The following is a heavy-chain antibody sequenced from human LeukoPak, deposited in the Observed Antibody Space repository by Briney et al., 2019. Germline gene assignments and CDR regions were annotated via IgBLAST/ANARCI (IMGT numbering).Heavy chain of an antibody. Sequence: GGSLRLSCEASGFTFSSYWMSWVRQAPGKGLEWVANIKTDGSEKYYVDSVKGRFTISRDNAKNSLYLQMNSLRAEDTAVYYCARGGNGFTIVEDGYFDYWGQGTLVTVSS. D-gene: IGHD1-26*01. CDR2: IKTDGSEK. CDR1: GFTFSSYW. CDR3: ARGGNGFTIVEDGYFDY. J-gene: IGHJ4*02. V-gene: IGHV3-7*03.